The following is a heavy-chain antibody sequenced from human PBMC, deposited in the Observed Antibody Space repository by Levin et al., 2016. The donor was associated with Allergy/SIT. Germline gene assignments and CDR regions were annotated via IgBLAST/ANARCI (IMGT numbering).Heavy chain of an antibody. V-gene: IGHV3-30*18. CDR2: ISYDGSNK. CDR3: AKDQTTGYSSGGFDY. D-gene: IGHD6-19*01. J-gene: IGHJ4*02. Sequence: PGKGLEWVAVISYDGSNKYYADSVKGRFTISRDNSKNTLYLQMNSLRAEDTAVYYCAKDQTTGYSSGGFDYWGQGTLVTVSS.